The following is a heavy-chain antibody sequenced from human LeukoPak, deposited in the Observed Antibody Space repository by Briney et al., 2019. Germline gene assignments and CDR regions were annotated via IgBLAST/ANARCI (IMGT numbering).Heavy chain of an antibody. CDR2: VNQDGGEK. J-gene: IGHJ4*02. Sequence: GGSLRLSCAASGFTFSSSLMTWVRQAPGKGLEWVASVNQDGGEKNYVDSVKGRFTIYRDNAKNSLYLQMNSLRTEDTAVYYCASGRVTAVYWGQGTLVTVSS. CDR1: GFTFSSSL. V-gene: IGHV3-7*03. CDR3: ASGRVTAVY. D-gene: IGHD2-21*02.